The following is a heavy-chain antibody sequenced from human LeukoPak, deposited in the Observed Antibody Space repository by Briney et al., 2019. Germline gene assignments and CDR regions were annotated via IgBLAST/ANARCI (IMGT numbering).Heavy chain of an antibody. D-gene: IGHD5-18*01. Sequence: SVKVSCEASGGTFSSYSINWVRQAPGQGLEWMGRIIPIFDITNYAQKFHGRVTITADKSTTTAYMELSSLRFEDTAVYYCVRSGPGGYSCYWGQGTLVTVSS. CDR2: IIPIFDIT. J-gene: IGHJ4*02. CDR3: VRSGPGGYSCY. CDR1: GGTFSSYS. V-gene: IGHV1-69*02.